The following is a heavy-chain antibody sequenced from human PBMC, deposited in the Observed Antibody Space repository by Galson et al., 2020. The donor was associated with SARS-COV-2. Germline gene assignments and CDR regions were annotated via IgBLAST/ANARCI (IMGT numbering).Heavy chain of an antibody. CDR3: ASPRSGSYYDYFDY. CDR2: ISYDGSNK. CDR1: GFTFSSYA. D-gene: IGHD1-26*01. Sequence: TGGSLRLSCAASGFTFSSYAMHWVRQAPGKGLEWVGVISYDGSNKYYADSVKGRFTISRDNSKNTLYLQMNSLRAEDTAVYYCASPRSGSYYDYFDYWGQGTLVTVSS. V-gene: IGHV3-30-3*01. J-gene: IGHJ4*02.